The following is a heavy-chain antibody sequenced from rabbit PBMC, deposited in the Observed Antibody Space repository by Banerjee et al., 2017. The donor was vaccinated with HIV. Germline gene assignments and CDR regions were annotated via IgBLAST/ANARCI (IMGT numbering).Heavy chain of an antibody. CDR2: IYSGSGAT. D-gene: IGHD4-1*01. CDR3: ARDLAGVIGWNFNL. CDR1: GFSFSNKYV. J-gene: IGHJ4*01. Sequence: QEQLEESGGDLVKPEGSLTLTCTASGFSFSNKYVMCWVRQAPGKGLEWIGCIYSGSGATYYASWVNGRFTISRSTSLDTVDLKMTSLTAADTASYFCARDLAGVIGWNFNLWGQGTLVTVS. V-gene: IGHV1S43*01.